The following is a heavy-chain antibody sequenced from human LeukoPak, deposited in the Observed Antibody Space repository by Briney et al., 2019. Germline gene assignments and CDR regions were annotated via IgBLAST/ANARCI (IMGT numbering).Heavy chain of an antibody. CDR1: GGSISSGSYY. J-gene: IGHJ4*02. CDR2: IYTSGST. V-gene: IGHV4-61*02. D-gene: IGHD3-9*01. CDR3: ARYQYDILTGYYNPRAFDY. Sequence: PSETLSLTCTVSGGSISSGSYYWSWIRQPAGKGLEWIGRIYTSGSTYYNPSLKSRVTISVDTSKNQFSLKLSSVTAADTAVYYCARYQYDILTGYYNPRAFDYWGQGTLVTVSS.